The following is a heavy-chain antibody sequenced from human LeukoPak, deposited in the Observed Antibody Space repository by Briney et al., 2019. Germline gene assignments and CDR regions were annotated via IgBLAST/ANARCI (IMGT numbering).Heavy chain of an antibody. V-gene: IGHV3-23*01. CDR1: GFTFSRHA. CDR3: ARDRNDYGDYYYGMDV. CDR2: ISGTGGNT. J-gene: IGHJ6*02. D-gene: IGHD4-17*01. Sequence: AGGSLRLSCAASGFTFSRHAMSWVRQAPGKGLEWVSVISGTGGNTYYADSVKGRFTISRDNSKNTLYLQMNSLRAEDTAVYYCARDRNDYGDYYYGMDVWGQGTTVTVSS.